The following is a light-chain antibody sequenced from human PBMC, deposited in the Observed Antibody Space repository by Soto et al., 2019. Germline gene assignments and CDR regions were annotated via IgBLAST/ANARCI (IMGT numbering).Light chain of an antibody. CDR2: LNSDGSH. CDR3: QTWGTGILV. J-gene: IGLJ2*01. V-gene: IGLV4-69*01. CDR1: SGHSSYA. Sequence: QAVVTQSPSASASLGASVKLTCTLSSGHSSYAIAWHQQQPEKGPRYLMKLNSDGSHSKGDGIPDRFSGSSSGAERYLTISSLKYEDEADYSCQTWGTGILVFGGGTKLTVL.